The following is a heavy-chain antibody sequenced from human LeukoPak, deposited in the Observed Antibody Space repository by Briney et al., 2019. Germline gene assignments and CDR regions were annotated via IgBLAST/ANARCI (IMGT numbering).Heavy chain of an antibody. CDR2: IYSSGRT. CDR1: GASMSNSF. D-gene: IGHD2-15*01. J-gene: IGHJ4*02. CDR3: ARAPAGCGGTCSFDY. V-gene: IGHV4-4*07. Sequence: SETLSLTCTVSGASMSNSFWSWIRQPAGKGLEWIGRIYSSGRTNYNPSLKSRVTLSIDTSNHQFSLKLTSVTAADTASYYCARAPAGCGGTCSFDYWGQGTLVTVSS.